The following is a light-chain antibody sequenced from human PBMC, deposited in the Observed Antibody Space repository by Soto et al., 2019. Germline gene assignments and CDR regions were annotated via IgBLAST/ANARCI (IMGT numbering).Light chain of an antibody. V-gene: IGKV1-39*01. CDR3: QEYNSYPCT. Sequence: VLLKQSPPALSASEGDRVTLTCRASQSISTYVNWYQQKPGKAPNLLIYTASSLQSGVPSRFSGSGSGTDYTLTISILQPDDFTTYCSQEYNSYPCTFGQGTKPDI. CDR1: QSISTY. J-gene: IGKJ1*01. CDR2: TAS.